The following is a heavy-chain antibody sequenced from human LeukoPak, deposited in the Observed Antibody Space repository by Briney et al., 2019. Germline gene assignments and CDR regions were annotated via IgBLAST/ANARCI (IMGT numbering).Heavy chain of an antibody. CDR1: GFTVSSNY. D-gene: IGHD3-22*01. V-gene: IGHV3-53*01. CDR3: ASGQVVSVRTPYDY. J-gene: IGHJ4*02. Sequence: PGRSLRLSCAASGFTVSSNYMTWVRQATGKGLDWVSVIYSADSGGNTYNADSVKDRFTISRDNSKNTLYLQMNSLRAEDTAVYYCASGQVVSVRTPYDYWGQGTLVTVSS. CDR2: IYSADSGGNT.